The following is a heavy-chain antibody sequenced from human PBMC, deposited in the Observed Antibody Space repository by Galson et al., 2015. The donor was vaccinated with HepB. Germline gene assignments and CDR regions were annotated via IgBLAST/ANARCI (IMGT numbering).Heavy chain of an antibody. D-gene: IGHD2-2*01. CDR1: GYTFRSHW. CDR3: ARGIEVVPDASGMDV. J-gene: IGHJ6*02. Sequence: SLRLPCAASGYTFRSHWMHWVRQAPGKGLVWVSRINRDGSSTNYAVSVKGRFAISRDNAKNTLYLQMSSLRAEDSAVYYCARGIEVVPDASGMDVWGQGTTVTVSS. CDR2: INRDGSST. V-gene: IGHV3-74*01.